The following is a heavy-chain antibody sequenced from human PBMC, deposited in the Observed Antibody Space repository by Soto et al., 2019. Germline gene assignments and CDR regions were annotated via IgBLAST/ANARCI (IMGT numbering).Heavy chain of an antibody. CDR3: AKVSPMGYFFDF. CDR1: GFAFNTYS. J-gene: IGHJ4*02. V-gene: IGHV3-30-3*01. Sequence: LRLSCAASGFAFNTYSMHWVRQAPGRGLEWVAVISYDGSNKFYADSVKGRFTISRDNSKNTLYLEMNSLRGEDTAVYYCAKVSPMGYFFDFWGQGTLVTVSS. CDR2: ISYDGSNK.